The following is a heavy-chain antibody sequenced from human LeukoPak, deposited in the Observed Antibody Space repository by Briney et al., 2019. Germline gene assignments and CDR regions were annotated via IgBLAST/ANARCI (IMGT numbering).Heavy chain of an antibody. Sequence: NPSETLSLTCAVYGGSFSGYYWSWIRQPPGKGLEWIGEINLSGSTNYNPSLKSRVTISVDTSKNQFSLKLSSVTAADTAVYYCAKRGLLWFGKRKGAWFDPWGQGTLVTVSS. CDR3: AKRGLLWFGKRKGAWFDP. CDR2: INLSGST. V-gene: IGHV4-34*01. J-gene: IGHJ5*02. CDR1: GGSFSGYY. D-gene: IGHD3-10*01.